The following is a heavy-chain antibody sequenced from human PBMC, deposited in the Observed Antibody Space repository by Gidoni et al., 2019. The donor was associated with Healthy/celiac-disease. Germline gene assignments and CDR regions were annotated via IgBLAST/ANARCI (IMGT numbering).Heavy chain of an antibody. Sequence: QVQLVESGGGVVQPGRSLRLSCAASGFTFSSYGMHWVRQAPGKGLEWVAVIWYDGSNKYYADSVKGRFTISRDNSKNTLYLQMNSLRAEDTAVYYCARGRVVGATPYWYFDLWGRGTLVTVSS. V-gene: IGHV3-33*01. CDR3: ARGRVVGATPYWYFDL. CDR1: GFTFSSYG. D-gene: IGHD1-26*01. J-gene: IGHJ2*01. CDR2: IWYDGSNK.